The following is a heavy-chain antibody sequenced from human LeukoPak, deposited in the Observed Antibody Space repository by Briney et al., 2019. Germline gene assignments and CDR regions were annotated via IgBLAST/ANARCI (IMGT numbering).Heavy chain of an antibody. CDR2: IGTAGDT. CDR1: GFTFSSYD. Sequence: PGGSLGLSCAASGFTFSSYDMHWVRQATGKGLEWVSAIGTAGDTYYPGSVKGRFTISRENAKNSLYLQMNSLRAGDTAVYYCARAPSLTLPDYWGQGTLVTVSS. CDR3: ARAPSLTLPDY. J-gene: IGHJ4*02. V-gene: IGHV3-13*01. D-gene: IGHD3-9*01.